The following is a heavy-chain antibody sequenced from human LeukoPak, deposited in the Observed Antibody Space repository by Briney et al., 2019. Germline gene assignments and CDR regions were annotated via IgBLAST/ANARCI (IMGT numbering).Heavy chain of an antibody. CDR2: IYHSGSA. CDR1: GYSISSGYY. V-gene: IGHV4-38-2*02. J-gene: IGHJ5*02. D-gene: IGHD6-19*01. Sequence: SETLSLTCTVSGYSISSGYYWGWIRQPPGKGLEWIGSIYHSGSAYYNPSLKSRVTISVDTSKNQFSLKLSSVTAADTAVYYCARDSVAGNWFDPWGQGTLVTVSS. CDR3: ARDSVAGNWFDP.